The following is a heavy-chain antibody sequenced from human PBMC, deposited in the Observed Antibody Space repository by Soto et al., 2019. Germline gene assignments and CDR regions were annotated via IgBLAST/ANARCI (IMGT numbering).Heavy chain of an antibody. CDR1: GFAFSSYW. Sequence: AGGSLRLSCAASGFAFSSYWMSWVRQAPGKGLEWVANIKKDGSEEYYVDSVKGRFTISRDSAKNSLYLKMNSLRAEDTAVYYCATSSDTGYIFDFWGQGTLVTVSS. D-gene: IGHD2-2*01. CDR3: ATSSDTGYIFDF. CDR2: IKKDGSEE. V-gene: IGHV3-7*01. J-gene: IGHJ4*02.